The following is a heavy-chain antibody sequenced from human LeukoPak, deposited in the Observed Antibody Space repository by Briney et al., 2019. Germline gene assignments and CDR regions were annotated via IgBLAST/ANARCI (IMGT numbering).Heavy chain of an antibody. Sequence: GGSLRLSCAASGFTFSSYAMSWVRQAPGKGLEWVSSISGGGGSTYYAESVKGRFTISRDISKNTLYLQMNSLRAEDTAVYYCARAQDQDTALVTSGFDYWGQGTLVTVSS. D-gene: IGHD5-18*01. CDR3: ARAQDQDTALVTSGFDY. CDR1: GFTFSSYA. V-gene: IGHV3-23*01. J-gene: IGHJ4*02. CDR2: ISGGGGST.